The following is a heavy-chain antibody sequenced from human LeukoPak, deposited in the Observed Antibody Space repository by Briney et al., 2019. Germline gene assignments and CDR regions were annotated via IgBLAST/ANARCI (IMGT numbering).Heavy chain of an antibody. CDR1: GFTFSRNA. CDR2: ISSSSNYM. D-gene: IGHD6-13*01. Sequence: GGSLRLSCAASGFTFSRNAMNWVRQAPGKGLEWVSFISSSSNYMSYADSVKGRFTISRDNAKNSLYLQMNSLRAEDTAVYHCARPLDSSNNYFDYWGQGTLVTVSS. CDR3: ARPLDSSNNYFDY. V-gene: IGHV3-21*01. J-gene: IGHJ4*02.